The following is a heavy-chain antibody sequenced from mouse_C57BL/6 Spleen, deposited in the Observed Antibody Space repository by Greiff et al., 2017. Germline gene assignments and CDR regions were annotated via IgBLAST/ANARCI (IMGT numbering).Heavy chain of an antibody. J-gene: IGHJ2*01. CDR2: INPNNGGT. V-gene: IGHV1-22*01. CDR3: ARNYDYSYYFDY. D-gene: IGHD2-4*01. Sequence: VQLQQSGPELVKPGASVKMSCKASGYTFTDYNMHWVKQSHGKSLEWIGYINPNNGGTSYNQKFKGKATLTVNKSSSTAYMELRSLTSEESAVYYCARNYDYSYYFDYWGQGTTLTVSS. CDR1: GYTFTDYN.